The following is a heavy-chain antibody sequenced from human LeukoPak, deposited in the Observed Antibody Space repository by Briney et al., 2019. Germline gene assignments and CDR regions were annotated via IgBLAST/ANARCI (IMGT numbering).Heavy chain of an antibody. J-gene: IGHJ4*02. V-gene: IGHV1-2*02. CDR3: ARDYYGSGSFSGH. CDR2: INPKSRDT. D-gene: IGHD3-10*01. CDR1: GYTFTDYY. Sequence: ASVKGSCKASGYTFTDYYMHWVRQAPVQGLEWMGGINPKSRDTNFAQKFQGRVTMTRDTSITTAYMELSRLTSDDTAVYYCARDYYGSGSFSGHWGQGTLVTVSS.